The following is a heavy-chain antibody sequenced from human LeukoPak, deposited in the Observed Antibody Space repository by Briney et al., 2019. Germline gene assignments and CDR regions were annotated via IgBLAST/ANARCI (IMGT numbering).Heavy chain of an antibody. CDR3: ARAVNEASGIWFDP. D-gene: IGHD1-1*01. Sequence: GASVKVSCKASGYTFTGYYMHWVRQAPGQGLEWMGWINPNSGGTNYAQKFQGRVTMTRDTSISTAYMELSRLRSDDTAVYYCARAVNEASGIWFDPWGQGTLVTVSS. V-gene: IGHV1-2*02. CDR1: GYTFTGYY. J-gene: IGHJ5*02. CDR2: INPNSGGT.